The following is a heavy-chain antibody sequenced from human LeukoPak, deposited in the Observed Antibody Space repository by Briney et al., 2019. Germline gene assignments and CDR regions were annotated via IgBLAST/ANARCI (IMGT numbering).Heavy chain of an antibody. CDR3: TQHLDGQLWIFDY. J-gene: IGHJ4*02. CDR2: ININSGAP. CDR1: GHKFIAYY. Sequence: GSVKVSCKASGHKFIAYYMHWVRQAPGQGLEWLAWININSGAPHTAPKFQGRVTMTRDTAISTAYMELSSLRSDDTAVYYCTQHLDGQLWIFDYWGQGTVVTVSS. V-gene: IGHV1-2*02. D-gene: IGHD5-18*01.